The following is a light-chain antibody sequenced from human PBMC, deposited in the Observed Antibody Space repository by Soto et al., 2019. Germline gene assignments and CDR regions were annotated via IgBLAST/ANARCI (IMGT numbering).Light chain of an antibody. CDR1: QSVSSY. Sequence: EIVLTQSPATLSLSPWETATLSCRASQSVSSYLAWYQQKPARAPRLLMFYASTRATGIPARFSGSGSGTDFTLTISSLQPEDFAVYYCQQRSNWPTWTFGQGTKVDIK. J-gene: IGKJ1*01. V-gene: IGKV3-11*01. CDR2: YAS. CDR3: QQRSNWPTWT.